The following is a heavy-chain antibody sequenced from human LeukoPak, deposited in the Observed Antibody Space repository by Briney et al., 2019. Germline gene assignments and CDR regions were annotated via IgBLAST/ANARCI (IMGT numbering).Heavy chain of an antibody. CDR2: IYYSGNS. D-gene: IGHD1-1*01. CDR3: ARRNWPYYFDY. CDR1: GGSIRSSYYY. J-gene: IGHJ4*02. V-gene: IGHV4-39*01. Sequence: SGTLSLTCTVSGGSIRSSYYYWGWIRQPPGKGLEWIGNIYYSGNSYYNPSLRSRVTISVDTSKNQFSLKLSSVTAADTAVYYCARRNWPYYFDYWGQGTLVTVSS.